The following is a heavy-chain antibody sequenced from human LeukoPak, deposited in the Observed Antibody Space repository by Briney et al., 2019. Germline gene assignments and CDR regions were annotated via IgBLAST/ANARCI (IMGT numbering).Heavy chain of an antibody. D-gene: IGHD3-10*01. J-gene: IGHJ4*02. V-gene: IGHV1-2*06. CDR2: INPNSGGT. CDR1: GYTLTELS. CDR3: ARALGRGFGELLGY. Sequence: GASVKVSCKVSGYTLTELSMHWVRQAPGQGLEWMGRINPNSGGTNYAQKFQGRVTMIRDTSISTAYMELSRLRSDDTAVYYCARALGRGFGELLGYWGQGTLVTVSS.